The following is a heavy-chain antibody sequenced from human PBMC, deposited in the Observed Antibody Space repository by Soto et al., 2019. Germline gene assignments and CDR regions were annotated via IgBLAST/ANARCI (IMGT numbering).Heavy chain of an antibody. CDR3: ARAGVYCSSTSCSPHWFDP. CDR2: IYHSGST. CDR1: GGSISSGGYP. V-gene: IGHV4-30-2*01. J-gene: IGHJ5*02. Sequence: SETLSLTCAVSGGSISSGGYPWSWIRQPPGKGLEWIGYIYHSGSTYYNPSLKSRVTISVDRSKNQFSLKLSSVTAADTAVYYCARAGVYCSSTSCSPHWFDPWGQGTLVTVSS. D-gene: IGHD2-2*01.